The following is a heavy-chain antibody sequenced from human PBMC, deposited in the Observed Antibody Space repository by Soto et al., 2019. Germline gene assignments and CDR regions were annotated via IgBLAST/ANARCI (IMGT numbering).Heavy chain of an antibody. Sequence: SVTMRLTWVASGYCNSSGYYWGWIWQPQGKGLEWIGSIYHSGSTYYNPSLKSRVTISVDTSKNQFSLKLSSVTAADTAVYYCAREWHCGGDCLFGWFDPWGQGTLVTVSS. V-gene: IGHV4-38-2*01. CDR2: IYHSGST. D-gene: IGHD2-21*02. J-gene: IGHJ5*02. CDR1: GYCNSSGYY. CDR3: AREWHCGGDCLFGWFDP.